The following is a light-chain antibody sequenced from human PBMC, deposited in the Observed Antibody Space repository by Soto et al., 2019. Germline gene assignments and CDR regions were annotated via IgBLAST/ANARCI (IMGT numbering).Light chain of an antibody. Sequence: DVVMTQSPLSLPVPPGEPASISCRSSQPLLHSNGFNYLDWYLQRPGQSPQLLIFLGSTRASGVPDRFSGSGSGIDFTLKISRVEAEDVGVYYCMQALQSPRTFGQGTKLEIK. CDR1: QPLLHSNGFNY. J-gene: IGKJ2*02. CDR2: LGS. V-gene: IGKV2-28*01. CDR3: MQALQSPRT.